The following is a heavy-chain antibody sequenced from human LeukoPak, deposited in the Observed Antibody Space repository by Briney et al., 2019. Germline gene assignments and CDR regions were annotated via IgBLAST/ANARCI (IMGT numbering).Heavy chain of an antibody. CDR3: ARRSGIAVAGAFDY. D-gene: IGHD6-19*01. J-gene: IGHJ4*02. Sequence: GGSLRLSCAASGFTFSSYWMSWVRQAPGKGLEWVANIKQDGSEKYYVDSVKGRFTISRDNAKNSLSLQMNSLRAEDTAVYYCARRSGIAVAGAFDYWGQGTLVTVSS. CDR2: IKQDGSEK. CDR1: GFTFSSYW. V-gene: IGHV3-7*03.